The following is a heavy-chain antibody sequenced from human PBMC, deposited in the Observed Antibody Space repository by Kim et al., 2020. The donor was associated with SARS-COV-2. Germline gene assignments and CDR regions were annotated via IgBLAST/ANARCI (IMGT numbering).Heavy chain of an antibody. Sequence: SVKVSCKASGGTFSSYAISWVRQAPGQGLEWMGGIIPIFGTANYAQKFQGRVTITADESTSTAYMELSSLRSEDTAVYYCARGGVLRYFDWLDWGQGTLVTVSS. J-gene: IGHJ4*02. CDR2: IIPIFGTA. D-gene: IGHD3-9*01. V-gene: IGHV1-69*13. CDR3: ARGGVLRYFDWLD. CDR1: GGTFSSYA.